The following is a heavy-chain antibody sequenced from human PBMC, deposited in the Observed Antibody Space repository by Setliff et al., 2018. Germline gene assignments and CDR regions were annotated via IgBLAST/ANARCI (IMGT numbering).Heavy chain of an antibody. V-gene: IGHV1-69*05. J-gene: IGHJ3*02. CDR1: GGTFSSYA. CDR3: ARPYYDSRYAFDI. CDR2: IIPIFATA. D-gene: IGHD3-22*01. Sequence: SVKVSCKASGGTFSSYAISGVRQAPGQGLEWMGGIIPIFATANYPQKFQGRVTITTDESTRTAYMELSSLRSEDTAVYYCARPYYDSRYAFDIWGQGTMVTVSS.